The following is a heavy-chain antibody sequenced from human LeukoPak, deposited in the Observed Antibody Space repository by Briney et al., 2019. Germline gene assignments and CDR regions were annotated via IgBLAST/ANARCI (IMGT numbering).Heavy chain of an antibody. D-gene: IGHD6-19*01. CDR3: ARDAGYSSGWYSGDFDY. J-gene: IGHJ4*02. V-gene: IGHV3-30-3*01. Sequence: QPGRSLRLSCAASGFTFSSYAMHWVRQAPGKGLEWVAVISYDGSNKYYADSVKGRFTISRDNSKNTLYLQMNSLRAEDTAVYYCARDAGYSSGWYSGDFDYWGQGTLVTVSS. CDR1: GFTFSSYA. CDR2: ISYDGSNK.